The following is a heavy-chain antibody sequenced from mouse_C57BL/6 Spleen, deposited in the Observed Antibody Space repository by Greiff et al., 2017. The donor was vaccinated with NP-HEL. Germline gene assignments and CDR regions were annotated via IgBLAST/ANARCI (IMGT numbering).Heavy chain of an antibody. D-gene: IGHD1-1*01. CDR3: ARSFITTVDWYFDV. CDR2: IYPGDGDT. V-gene: IGHV1-80*01. CDR1: GYAFSSYW. Sequence: VQLQQSGAELVKPGASVKISCKASGYAFSSYWMNWVKQRPGKGLEWIGQIYPGDGDTTYNGKFKGKATLTADKSSSTAYMQLSSLTSEDSAVYFCARSFITTVDWYFDVWGTGTTVTVSS. J-gene: IGHJ1*03.